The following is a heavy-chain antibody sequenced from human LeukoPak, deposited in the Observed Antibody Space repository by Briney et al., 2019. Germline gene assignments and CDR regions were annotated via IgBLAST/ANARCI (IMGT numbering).Heavy chain of an antibody. CDR2: ISFDGTDK. Sequence: GGSLRLSCAASGFTFSSYSMHWVRQAPGKGLEWVALISFDGTDKYYADSVRGRFTISRDNSKNTLYLQMNSLRAEDTAVYYCAKDLDYAALDHFDYWGQGTLVTVSS. CDR3: AKDLDYAALDHFDY. D-gene: IGHD4-17*01. V-gene: IGHV3-30*04. J-gene: IGHJ4*02. CDR1: GFTFSSYS.